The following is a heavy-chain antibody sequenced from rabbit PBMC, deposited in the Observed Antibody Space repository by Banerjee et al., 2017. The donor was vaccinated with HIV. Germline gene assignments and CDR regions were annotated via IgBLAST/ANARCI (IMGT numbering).Heavy chain of an antibody. Sequence: QEQLEESGGDLVKPGGSLTLTCTASGFTLSSYWICWVRQAPGKGLEWIACIYAGSTGSTYYASWAKGRFTISKTSSTTVTLQMTSLTAADTATYFCARSGRSYYSLWGPGTLVTVS. CDR2: IYAGSTGST. D-gene: IGHD8-1*01. J-gene: IGHJ4*01. V-gene: IGHV1S45*01. CDR3: ARSGRSYYSL. CDR1: GFTLSSYW.